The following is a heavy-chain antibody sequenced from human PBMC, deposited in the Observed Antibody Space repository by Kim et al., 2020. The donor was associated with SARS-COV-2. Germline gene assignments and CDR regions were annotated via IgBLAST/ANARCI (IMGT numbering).Heavy chain of an antibody. D-gene: IGHD6-19*01. J-gene: IGHJ3*02. V-gene: IGHV4-59*01. CDR3: ARDQGIAVAGLYHDAFDI. Sequence: KSRVTISVDTSKNQFSLKLSSVTAADTAVYYCARDQGIAVAGLYHDAFDIWGQGTMVTVSS.